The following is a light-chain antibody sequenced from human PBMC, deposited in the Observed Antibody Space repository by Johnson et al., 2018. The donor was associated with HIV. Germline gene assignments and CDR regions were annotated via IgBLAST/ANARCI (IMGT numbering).Light chain of an antibody. Sequence: QSLLTQPPSVSAAPGQKVTISCSGNSSSIGNDYISWYQQLPGTAPKVLIYDNDQRPLGIPDRFSGSKSGTSATLDIAGLQTGDEADYYCGTWDNSLSTGAVFGTGTKVTVL. CDR1: SSSIGNDY. V-gene: IGLV1-51*01. J-gene: IGLJ1*01. CDR2: DND. CDR3: GTWDNSLSTGAV.